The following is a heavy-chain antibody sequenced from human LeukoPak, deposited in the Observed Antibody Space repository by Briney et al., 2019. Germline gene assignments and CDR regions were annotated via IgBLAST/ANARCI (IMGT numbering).Heavy chain of an antibody. CDR2: IGTAGDT. J-gene: IGHJ4*02. Sequence: GGSLRLSCAASGFTFSSYDMHWVRQATGKGLEWVSTIGTAGDTYYPDSVKGRFTISRENAKNSLFLQMNSLRAEDTAVYYCVRDSDRRSDYWGQGTLVTVSS. CDR3: VRDSDRRSDY. CDR1: GFTFSSYD. D-gene: IGHD3-22*01. V-gene: IGHV3-13*04.